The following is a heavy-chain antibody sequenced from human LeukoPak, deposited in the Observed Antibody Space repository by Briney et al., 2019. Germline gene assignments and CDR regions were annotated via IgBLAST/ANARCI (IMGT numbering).Heavy chain of an antibody. CDR1: GFTFSSYA. Sequence: GGSLRLSCAASGFTFSSYAMHWVRQAPGKGLEWVAVISYDGSNKYYADSVKGRFTISRDNSKNTLYLQMNSLRAEDTAVYYCASNYYDSSEDAFDIWGQGTMVTVSS. CDR2: ISYDGSNK. CDR3: ASNYYDSSEDAFDI. J-gene: IGHJ3*02. V-gene: IGHV3-30-3*01. D-gene: IGHD3-22*01.